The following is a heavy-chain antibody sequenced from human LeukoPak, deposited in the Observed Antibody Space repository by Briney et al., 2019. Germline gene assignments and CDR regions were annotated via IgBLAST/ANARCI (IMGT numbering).Heavy chain of an antibody. CDR2: IKSDGRST. CDR3: ATSVVITGYSDGILDY. CDR1: RFTFSSYW. D-gene: IGHD5-18*01. V-gene: IGHV3-74*01. Sequence: GGSLRLSCTASRFTFSSYWMHWVRQAPGKGLVWVARIKSDGRSTRYADSVKGRFTISRDNAKNTLYLQMNSLRGEDTAVYYCATSVVITGYSDGILDYCGQGTLVTVSS. J-gene: IGHJ4*02.